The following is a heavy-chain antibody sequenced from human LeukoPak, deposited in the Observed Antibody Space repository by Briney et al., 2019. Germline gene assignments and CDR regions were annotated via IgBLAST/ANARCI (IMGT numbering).Heavy chain of an antibody. CDR2: INPSGGST. Sequence: ASVKVSCKACGYTFTSYYMHWVRQAPGQGLEWMGIINPSGGSTSYAQKFQGRVTMTRDTSTSTVYMELSSLRSEDTAVYYCARGEYDFWSGYYKSFDYWGQGTLVTVSS. V-gene: IGHV1-46*01. D-gene: IGHD3-3*01. CDR1: GYTFTSYY. J-gene: IGHJ4*02. CDR3: ARGEYDFWSGYYKSFDY.